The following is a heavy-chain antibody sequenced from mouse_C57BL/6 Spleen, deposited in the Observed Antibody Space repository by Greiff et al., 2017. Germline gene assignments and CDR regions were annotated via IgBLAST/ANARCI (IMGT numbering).Heavy chain of an antibody. CDR3: ARREMVEGDAMDY. Sequence: VKLQQSGPGLVAPSPSLSISCTVSGFSLTSYAISWVRQPPGKGLEWLGVIWTGGGTNYNSAHKSRLSIIKDNSKSQVFLKMNSLQTDYAARYYCARREMVEGDAMDYWGQGTSVTVSS. V-gene: IGHV2-9-1*01. CDR2: IWTGGGT. J-gene: IGHJ4*01. CDR1: GFSLTSYA. D-gene: IGHD1-1*02.